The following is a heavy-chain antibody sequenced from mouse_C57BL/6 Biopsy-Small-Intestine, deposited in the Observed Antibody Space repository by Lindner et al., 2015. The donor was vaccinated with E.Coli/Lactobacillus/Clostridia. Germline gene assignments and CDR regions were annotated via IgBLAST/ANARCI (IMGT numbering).Heavy chain of an antibody. D-gene: IGHD2-2*01. Sequence: VQLQESGPELVKPGASVKMSCKASGYTFISYVIHWVKQKPGQGLEWIGYINPYNDGTKYNEKFKGKATLTSDKSSSTAYMEFSSLTSEDSAVYYCARRGLPLFDYWGQGTTLTVSS. CDR1: GYTFISYV. V-gene: IGHV1-14*01. CDR3: ARRGLPLFDY. J-gene: IGHJ2*01. CDR2: INPYNDGT.